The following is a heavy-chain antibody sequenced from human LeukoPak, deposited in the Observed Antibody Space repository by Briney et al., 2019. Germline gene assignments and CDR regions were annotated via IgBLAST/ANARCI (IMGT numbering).Heavy chain of an antibody. J-gene: IGHJ3*02. CDR1: GYTFTGYY. CDR3: ARVRDGLPDAFHI. Sequence: ASVKVSCKASGYTFTGYYMHWVRQAPGQGLEWMGWINPNSGGTNYAQKFQGRVTMTRDTSISTAYMELSRLRSDDTAVYYCARVRDGLPDAFHIWGQGTMVTVSS. CDR2: INPNSGGT. V-gene: IGHV1-2*02. D-gene: IGHD4-11*01.